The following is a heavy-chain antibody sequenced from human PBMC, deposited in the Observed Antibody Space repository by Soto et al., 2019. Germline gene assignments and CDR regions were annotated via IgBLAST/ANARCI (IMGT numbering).Heavy chain of an antibody. CDR3: AKTRGAMIYAISVYGMDV. CDR1: GFTFSGSA. J-gene: IGHJ6*02. V-gene: IGHV3-73*01. D-gene: IGHD2-8*01. CDR2: IRSKPNNYAT. Sequence: GGSLRLSCAASGFTFSGSAMHWVRQASGKGLEWVGRIRSKPNNYATAYGASVKGRFTISRDDSKNTAYLQMNSLRAEDTAVYYCAKTRGAMIYAISVYGMDVWGQGTTVTVSS.